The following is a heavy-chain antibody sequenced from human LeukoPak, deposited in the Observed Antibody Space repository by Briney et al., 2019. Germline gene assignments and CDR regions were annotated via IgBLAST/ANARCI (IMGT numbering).Heavy chain of an antibody. V-gene: IGHV3-23*01. CDR3: AKSVGSWDYGYFDY. CDR1: GFTFSSYA. J-gene: IGHJ4*02. Sequence: GGSLRLSCAASGFTFSSYAMSWVRQAPGKGLEWVSAISGSGGSTYYADSVKGRFTISRDNSKNTLYLQTNSLRAEDTAVYYCAKSVGSWDYGYFDYWGQGTLVTVSS. D-gene: IGHD4/OR15-4a*01. CDR2: ISGSGGST.